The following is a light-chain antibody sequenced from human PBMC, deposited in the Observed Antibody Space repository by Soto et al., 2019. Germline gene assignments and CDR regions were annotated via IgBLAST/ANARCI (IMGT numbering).Light chain of an antibody. CDR2: DAS. V-gene: IGKV3-11*01. CDR1: QSVSSY. CDR3: QQRSNYG. Sequence: EIVLTQSPATLSLSPGERATLSCRASQSVSSYLAWYQQKPGQAPRLLIYDASNRATGIPARFSGSGSGTDFTLTIRSLEPEDFAVYYCQQRSNYGFGQGTRLEIK. J-gene: IGKJ5*01.